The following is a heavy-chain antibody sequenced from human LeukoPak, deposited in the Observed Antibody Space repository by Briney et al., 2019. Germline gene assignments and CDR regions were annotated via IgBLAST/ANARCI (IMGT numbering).Heavy chain of an antibody. J-gene: IGHJ6*02. D-gene: IGHD5-18*01. V-gene: IGHV4-30-4*01. CDR2: IYYSGST. Sequence: SETLSLTCTVSGGSISSGDYYWSWIRQPPGKGLEWIGYIYYSGSTYYNPSLKSRVTISVDTSKNQFSLKLSSVTAADTAVYYCARETRGYSYGLFFYYYGMDVWGQGTTVTVSS. CDR1: GGSISSGDYY. CDR3: ARETRGYSYGLFFYYYGMDV.